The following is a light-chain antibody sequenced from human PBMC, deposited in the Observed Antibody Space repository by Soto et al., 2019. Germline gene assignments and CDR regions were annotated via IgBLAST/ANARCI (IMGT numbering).Light chain of an antibody. CDR1: QSIRSY. J-gene: IGKJ2*01. Sequence: DIQMTQSPSSLSAFVGDRVTITCRASQSIRSYLIWYQQKPGKAPKLLIYTTSTLQSGVPSRFSGSGSGTDFTLTINSLQPEDFATYYCQQSYSKPYTFGQGTNLEIK. V-gene: IGKV1-39*01. CDR3: QQSYSKPYT. CDR2: TTS.